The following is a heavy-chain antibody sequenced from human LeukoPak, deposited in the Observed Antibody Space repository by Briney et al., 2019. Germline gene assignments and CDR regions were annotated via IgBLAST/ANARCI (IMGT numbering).Heavy chain of an antibody. CDR1: GYTFTSYG. D-gene: IGHD2-2*01. CDR3: ARDVDEYCSSTSCYRGGDYFDY. Sequence: ASVKVSCKASGYTFTSYGISWVRQAPGQGLEWMGWISAYNGNTNYAQKLQGRVTMTTDTSTSTAYMELRSLRSDDTAVYYCARDVDEYCSSTSCYRGGDYFDYWGQGTLVTVSS. CDR2: ISAYNGNT. J-gene: IGHJ4*02. V-gene: IGHV1-18*01.